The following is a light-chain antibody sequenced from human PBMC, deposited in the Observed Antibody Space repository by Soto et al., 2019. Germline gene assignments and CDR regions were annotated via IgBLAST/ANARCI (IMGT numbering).Light chain of an antibody. CDR1: QSVSSTN. J-gene: IGKJ5*01. CDR2: GAS. CDR3: QQYNNWPPYT. V-gene: IGKV3-20*01. Sequence: EIVLTQSPGTLSLSPGERATLSCRASQSVSSTNLAWYQQRPGQAPRLLIFGASNRATGVPDRFSGSGSGTDFTLAISRLEPEDFAVYYCQQYNNWPPYTFGQGTRLEIK.